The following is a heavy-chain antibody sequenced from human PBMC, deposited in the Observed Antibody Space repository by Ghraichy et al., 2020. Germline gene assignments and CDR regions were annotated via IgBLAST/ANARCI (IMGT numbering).Heavy chain of an antibody. J-gene: IGHJ1*01. CDR2: ISADAART. CDR3: VRSSSYPEYFQH. CDR1: GFTLTYG. Sequence: LSLTCASSGFTLTYGIIYVRHAPGTVLKWVSGISADAARTYYADSVTGRFTISIDSSKNTLFLQMNSLTAGDTAVYFCVRSSSYPEYFQHWGQGTLVTVPS. V-gene: IGHV3-23*01.